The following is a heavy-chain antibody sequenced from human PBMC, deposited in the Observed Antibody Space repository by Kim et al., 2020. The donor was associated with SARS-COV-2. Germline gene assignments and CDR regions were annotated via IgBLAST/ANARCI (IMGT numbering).Heavy chain of an antibody. J-gene: IGHJ6*02. CDR1: GGSISSSSYY. D-gene: IGHD3-10*01. V-gene: IGHV4-39*07. CDR2: IYYSGST. Sequence: SETLSLTCTVSGGSISSSSYYWGWIRQPPGKGLEWIGSIYYSGSTYYNPSLKSRVTISVDTSKNQFSLKLSSVTAADTAVYYCARDNSQPTFGEFPYGMDVWSQGTTVAVSS. CDR3: ARDNSQPTFGEFPYGMDV.